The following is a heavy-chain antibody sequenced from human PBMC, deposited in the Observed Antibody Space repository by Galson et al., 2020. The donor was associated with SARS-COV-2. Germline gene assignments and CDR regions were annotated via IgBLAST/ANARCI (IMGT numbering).Heavy chain of an antibody. CDR2: IYHSGTT. CDR3: ARLQLRYEVDGVASWFDP. CDR1: NGSLTHYY. V-gene: IGHV4-59*01. D-gene: IGHD4-17*01. Sequence: SETLSLTCTVCNGSLTHYYWSWIRQTPGQGLEWLGYIYHSGTTKYSPSLKGRVTISVNPSKNQFSLRLNSVTTADTAVYYCARLQLRYEVDGVASWFDPWSPGALVTVAS. J-gene: IGHJ5*02.